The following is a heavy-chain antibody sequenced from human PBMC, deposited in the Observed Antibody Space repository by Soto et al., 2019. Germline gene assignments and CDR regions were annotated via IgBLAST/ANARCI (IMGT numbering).Heavy chain of an antibody. Sequence: QLQLQESGPGLVKPSETLSLTCTVSGGSISSSSYYWGWIRQPPGKGLEWIGSIYYSGSTYYNPSLKSRVTISVDTSKNQFSLKLSSVTAADTAVYYCARHRARYCSSTSCFYNWFDPWGQGTLVTVSS. CDR2: IYYSGST. CDR1: GGSISSSSYY. J-gene: IGHJ5*02. D-gene: IGHD2-2*01. CDR3: ARHRARYCSSTSCFYNWFDP. V-gene: IGHV4-39*01.